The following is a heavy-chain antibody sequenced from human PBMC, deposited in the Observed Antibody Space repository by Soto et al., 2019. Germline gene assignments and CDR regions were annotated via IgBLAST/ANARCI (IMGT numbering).Heavy chain of an antibody. Sequence: SETLSLTCTVSGDSISSYYWSWIRQSPGKGLEWIGYIHASGSTDYNPSLRSRVTISLDTSKNQFSLKLSSVTAADTAVYYCARLIRFYCGEEGTDFFSYRGQGTFVPGSA. J-gene: IGHJ4*02. V-gene: IGHV4-59*01. D-gene: IGHD2-21*01. CDR3: ARLIRFYCGEEGTDFFSY. CDR2: IHASGST. CDR1: GDSISSYY.